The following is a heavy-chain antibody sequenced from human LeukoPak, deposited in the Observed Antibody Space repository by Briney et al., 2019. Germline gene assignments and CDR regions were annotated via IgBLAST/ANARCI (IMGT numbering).Heavy chain of an antibody. D-gene: IGHD6-13*01. V-gene: IGHV4-34*01. CDR1: GGSFSGYY. J-gene: IGHJ4*02. Sequence: PSETLSLTCAVYGGSFSGYYWSWIRQPPGKGLEWIGEINDSGSTNYNPSLKSRVTISVDTSKNQFSLKLSSVTAADTAVYYCARVSGDSDYWGQGTLVTVSS. CDR2: INDSGST. CDR3: ARVSGDSDY.